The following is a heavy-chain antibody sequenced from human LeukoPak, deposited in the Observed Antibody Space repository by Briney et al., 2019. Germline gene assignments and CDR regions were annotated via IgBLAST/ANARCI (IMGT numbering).Heavy chain of an antibody. CDR1: GYTFTSYY. Sequence: ASVKVSCKASGYTFTSYYMHWVRQAPGQGLEWMGIINPSGGSTSYAQKFQGRVTMTRDTSTSTVYMELSSLRSEDTAVYYCARDLVLGYCSSTSCSHLDCWGQGTLVTVSS. J-gene: IGHJ4*02. CDR3: ARDLVLGYCSSTSCSHLDC. CDR2: INPSGGST. D-gene: IGHD2-2*01. V-gene: IGHV1-46*01.